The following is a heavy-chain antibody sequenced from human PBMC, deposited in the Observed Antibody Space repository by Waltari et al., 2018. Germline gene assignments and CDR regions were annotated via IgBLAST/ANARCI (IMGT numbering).Heavy chain of an antibody. CDR1: GYTFTSYG. CDR3: ARVLGGYCSGGSCPAYYYYYYMDV. Sequence: QVQLVQSGAEVKKPGASVKVSCKASGYTFTSYGISWVRQAPGQGLEWMGWISAYNGNTNYAQKRQGRVTMTTDTSTSTAYMELRSLRSDDTAVYYCARVLGGYCSGGSCPAYYYYYYMDVWGKGTTVTVSS. J-gene: IGHJ6*03. CDR2: ISAYNGNT. D-gene: IGHD2-15*01. V-gene: IGHV1-18*01.